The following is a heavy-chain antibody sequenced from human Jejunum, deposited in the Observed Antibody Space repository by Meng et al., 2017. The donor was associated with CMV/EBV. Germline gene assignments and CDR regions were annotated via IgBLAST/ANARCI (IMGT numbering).Heavy chain of an antibody. CDR2: ISLGNGQT. V-gene: IGHV1-18*04. J-gene: IGHJ4*02. D-gene: IGHD7-27*01. CDR1: GYTFTDHN. Sequence: SGAEVRNPGDSVQISCKTSGYTFTDHNIGWVRQAPGQGIEWVGWISLGNGQTVYGHKLQGRVTVTTDTSTSTAYMELRSLRSDDTAMYYCARDVWGFDYWGQGTLVTVSS. CDR3: ARDVWGFDY.